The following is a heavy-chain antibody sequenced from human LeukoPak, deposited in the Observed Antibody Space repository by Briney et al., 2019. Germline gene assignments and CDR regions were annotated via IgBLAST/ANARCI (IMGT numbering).Heavy chain of an antibody. CDR1: GFTFSSYS. CDR2: ISSSSSYI. D-gene: IGHD3-10*01. CDR3: ARGKPFGETTHLDY. Sequence: GGSLRLSCAASGFTFSSYSMNWVRQAPGKGLEWVSSISSSSSYIYYADSVKGRFTISRDNAKNSLYLQMNSLRAEDTAVYYCARGKPFGETTHLDYWGQGTLVTVSS. V-gene: IGHV3-21*01. J-gene: IGHJ4*02.